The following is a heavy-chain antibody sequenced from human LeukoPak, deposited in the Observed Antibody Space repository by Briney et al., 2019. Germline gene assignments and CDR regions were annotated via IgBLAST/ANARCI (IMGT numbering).Heavy chain of an antibody. V-gene: IGHV4-4*07. Sequence: PSETLSLTCTVSGGSISSYYWSWIRQPAGKGLEWIGRIYTSGSTNYNPSLKSRVTMSVDTSKNQFSLELSSVTAADTAVYYCARGYSSGWYYYYYGMDVWGQGTTVTVSS. CDR1: GGSISSYY. CDR3: ARGYSSGWYYYYYGMDV. J-gene: IGHJ6*02. D-gene: IGHD6-19*01. CDR2: IYTSGST.